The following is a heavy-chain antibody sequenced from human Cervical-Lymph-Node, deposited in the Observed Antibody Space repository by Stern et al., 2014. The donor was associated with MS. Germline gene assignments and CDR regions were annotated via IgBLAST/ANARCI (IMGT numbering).Heavy chain of an antibody. D-gene: IGHD6-13*01. CDR2: IYWDDDE. J-gene: IGHJ4*02. V-gene: IGHV2-5*02. CDR3: AREIAAVVPFDY. CDR1: GFSLSSSGVG. Sequence: QVTLRESGPTLVKPTQTLTLTCTFSGFSLSSSGVGVGWIRQAPGKALEWLALIYWDDDERYSPSLRSRLTITKDTSKTQVVLTMTDMDPVDTATYYCAREIAAVVPFDYWGQGTLVTVSS.